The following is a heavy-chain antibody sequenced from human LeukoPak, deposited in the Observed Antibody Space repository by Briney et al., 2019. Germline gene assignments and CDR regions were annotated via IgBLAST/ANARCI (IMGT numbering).Heavy chain of an antibody. CDR3: AKDPFDQMLPENWFDP. CDR2: MNPNSGDT. CDR1: GYTFADYY. D-gene: IGHD2-2*01. V-gene: IGHV1-2*02. J-gene: IGHJ5*02. Sequence: ASVKVSCKASGYTFADYYIHWVRQAPGQGLEWVGWMNPNSGDTNYARSFQGRVTMTRDTSISTAYMELSRLRFDDTAVYYCAKDPFDQMLPENWFDPWGQGTLVTVSS.